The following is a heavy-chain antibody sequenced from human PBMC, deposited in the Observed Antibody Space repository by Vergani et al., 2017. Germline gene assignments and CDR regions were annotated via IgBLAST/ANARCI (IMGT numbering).Heavy chain of an antibody. CDR2: ISAYNGNT. CDR1: GYTFTSYG. V-gene: IGHV1-18*01. J-gene: IGHJ4*02. D-gene: IGHD2-2*01. Sequence: QVQLVQSGAEVKKPGASVKVSCKASGYTFTSYGISWVRQAPGQGLEWMGWISAYNGNTNYAQKLQGRVTMTTDTSTSTAYMELRSLRSDDTAVYYCARGRPDRYCSSTSCPEGIDYWGQGTLVTVSS. CDR3: ARGRPDRYCSSTSCPEGIDY.